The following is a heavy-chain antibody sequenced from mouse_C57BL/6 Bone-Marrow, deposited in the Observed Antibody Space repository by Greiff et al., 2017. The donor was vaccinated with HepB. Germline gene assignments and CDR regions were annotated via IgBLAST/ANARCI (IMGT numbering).Heavy chain of an antibody. V-gene: IGHV5-4*01. CDR1: GFTFSSYA. Sequence: EVQLVESGGGLVKPGGSLKLSCAASGFTFSSYAMSWVRQTPEKRLEWVATISDGGSYTYYPDNVKGRFTISRDNAKNNLYLQMSHLKSEDTAMYYCAREALRFEAYWGQGTLVTVSA. CDR2: ISDGGSYT. D-gene: IGHD1-1*01. J-gene: IGHJ3*01. CDR3: AREALRFEAY.